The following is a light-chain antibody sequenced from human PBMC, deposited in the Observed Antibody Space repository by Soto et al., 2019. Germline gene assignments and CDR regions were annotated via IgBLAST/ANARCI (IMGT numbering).Light chain of an antibody. CDR1: QNVDNY. CDR2: DAS. V-gene: IGKV3-11*01. J-gene: IGKJ3*01. CDR3: QQRGDWPPFT. Sequence: ETVLTQSPATLSLSPGERATLSCRASQNVDNYLAWYQQKPGQAPRLLIYDASNRATGIPARFTGSGSGTAFTLTISSLEPKDFAVYYCQQRGDWPPFTFGPGTTVDIK.